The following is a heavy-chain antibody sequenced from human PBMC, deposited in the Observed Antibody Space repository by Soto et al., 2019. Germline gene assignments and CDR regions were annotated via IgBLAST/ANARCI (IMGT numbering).Heavy chain of an antibody. J-gene: IGHJ4*02. CDR2: ILPILDKT. V-gene: IGHV1-69*10. CDR3: ARGGYYGSGSSPLDY. CDR1: GATVYSYV. D-gene: IGHD3-10*01. Sequence: SVKVSCKASGATVYSYVFGWVRQSPGQGLEWMGGILPILDKTNYAQKFQGRVTISAGESTRTVYMELSSLRSEDTAVYYCARGGYYGSGSSPLDYWGQGTLVTVSS.